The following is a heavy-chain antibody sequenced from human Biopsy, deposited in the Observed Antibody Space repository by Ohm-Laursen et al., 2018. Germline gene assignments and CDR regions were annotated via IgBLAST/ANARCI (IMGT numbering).Heavy chain of an antibody. J-gene: IGHJ5*02. D-gene: IGHD3-22*01. CDR2: IFYRGST. V-gene: IGHV4-39*05. Sequence: SETPSLTWTVSGGSISNNNYYWGWIRPPPGKGLEWIGSIFYRGSTHYKPSLKSRVNISVDTSKNQFSLKLNSVTAADTAVYYCARDYDTSGYYYVSWGQGTLVTVSS. CDR1: GGSISNNNYY. CDR3: ARDYDTSGYYYVS.